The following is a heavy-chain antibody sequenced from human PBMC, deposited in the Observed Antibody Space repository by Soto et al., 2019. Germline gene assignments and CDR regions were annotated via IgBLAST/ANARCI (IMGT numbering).Heavy chain of an antibody. D-gene: IGHD4-17*01. CDR2: IRSKAYGGTT. Sequence: SLRLSCTASGFTFGDYAMSWVRQAPGKGPEWVGFIRSKAYGGTTEYAASVKGRFTISRDDSKSIAYLQMNSLKTEDTAVYYCTRSPAYGDYYYYYYGMDVWGQGTTVTVSS. V-gene: IGHV3-49*04. CDR3: TRSPAYGDYYYYYYGMDV. CDR1: GFTFGDYA. J-gene: IGHJ6*02.